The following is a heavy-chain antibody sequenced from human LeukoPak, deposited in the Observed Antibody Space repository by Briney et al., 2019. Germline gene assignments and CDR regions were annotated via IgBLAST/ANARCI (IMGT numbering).Heavy chain of an antibody. D-gene: IGHD3-16*01. J-gene: IGHJ4*02. Sequence: SVKVSCKPSGGTFSSYAISLVRQAPGQGPDWMGRIIPILGIANYAQQFQGRVPITADKSTSTAYMELSSLRSEDTAVYYCARDYGYWGQGTPVTVSS. CDR2: IIPILGIA. V-gene: IGHV1-69*04. CDR1: GGTFSSYA. CDR3: ARDYGY.